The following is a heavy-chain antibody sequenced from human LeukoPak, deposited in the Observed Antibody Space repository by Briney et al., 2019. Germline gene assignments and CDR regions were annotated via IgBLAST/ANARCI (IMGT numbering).Heavy chain of an antibody. CDR1: GYTFTGYY. V-gene: IGHV1-2*02. CDR2: INPNSGGT. J-gene: IGHJ4*02. Sequence: ASVKVSCKASGYTFTGYYMHWVRQAPGQGLEWMGWINPNSGGTNYAQKFQGRVTMTRDTSISTAYMELSRLRSDDTAVYYCARSDYGSVSYRFDYWGQGTLVTVSS. D-gene: IGHD3-10*01. CDR3: ARSDYGSVSYRFDY.